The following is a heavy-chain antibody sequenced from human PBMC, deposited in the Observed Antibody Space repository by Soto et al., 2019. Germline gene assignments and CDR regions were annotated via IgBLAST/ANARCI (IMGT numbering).Heavy chain of an antibody. D-gene: IGHD6-19*01. J-gene: IGHJ3*02. CDR2: TYYRSKWYN. CDR1: GDSVSSNSAA. CDR3: AREEESRGVAVAPHALDI. V-gene: IGHV6-1*01. Sequence: SQTLSLTCAISGDSVSSNSAAWNWIRQSPSRGLEWLGRTYYRSKWYNDYAVSVKSRITINPDTSKNQFSLQLNSVTPEDTAVYYCAREEESRGVAVAPHALDIWGQGTMVTVSS.